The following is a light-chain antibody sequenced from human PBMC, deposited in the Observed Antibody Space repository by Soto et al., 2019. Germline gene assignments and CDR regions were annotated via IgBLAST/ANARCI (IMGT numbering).Light chain of an antibody. CDR2: GDS. V-gene: IGLV1-40*01. CDR3: QSYDSSLSAYV. CDR1: SSNIGAGYG. J-gene: IGLJ1*01. Sequence: QSVLTQPPSVSGAPGQRVTISCTGSSSNIGAGYGVHWYIQLPGTAPKLLVYGDSNRPSGVPDRFSGSKSDTSASLAITGLQAEDEADYYCQSYDSSLSAYVFGTGTKVTVL.